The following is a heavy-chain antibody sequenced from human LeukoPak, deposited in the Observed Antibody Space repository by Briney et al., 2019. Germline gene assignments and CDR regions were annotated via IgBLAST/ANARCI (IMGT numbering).Heavy chain of an antibody. V-gene: IGHV4-59*01. CDR2: FHYSGST. Sequence: SETLSLTCSVSGGSINNYYWSWIRQPPGKGLEWIGYFHYSGSTNYNPSLKSRVTMSGDTSKNQFSLRLTSVTAADTAVYHCARKEWVPYYFDYWGQGALVTVSS. CDR3: ARKEWVPYYFDY. J-gene: IGHJ4*02. CDR1: GGSINNYY. D-gene: IGHD3-3*01.